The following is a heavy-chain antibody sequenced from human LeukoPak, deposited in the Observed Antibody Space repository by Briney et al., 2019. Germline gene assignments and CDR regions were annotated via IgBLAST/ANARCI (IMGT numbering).Heavy chain of an antibody. J-gene: IGHJ4*02. CDR1: GGSFSGYY. Sequence: PSETLSLTCAVYGGSFSGYYWSWIRQPPGKGLEWIGEINHSGSTNYNPSLKSRVTISVDTSKNQFSLKLSSVTAADTAVYYCARGLRTAAFDYRGQGTLGTVSS. D-gene: IGHD1-1*01. CDR2: INHSGST. V-gene: IGHV4-34*01. CDR3: ARGLRTAAFDY.